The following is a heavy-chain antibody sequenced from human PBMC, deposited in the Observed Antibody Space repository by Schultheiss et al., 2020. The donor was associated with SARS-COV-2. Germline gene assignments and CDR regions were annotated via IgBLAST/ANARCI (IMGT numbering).Heavy chain of an antibody. CDR1: GFTFSSYA. D-gene: IGHD3-10*01. CDR3: ARWGNGDLKN. J-gene: IGHJ3*01. V-gene: IGHV3-23*01. CDR2: ISGSGGST. Sequence: GGSLRLSCAASGFTFSSYAMSWVRQAPGEGLQWVSAISGSGGSTYYADSVKGRFTISRDNAKNSLYLQMNSLRAEDTAVYYCARWGNGDLKNWGQGTMVTVSS.